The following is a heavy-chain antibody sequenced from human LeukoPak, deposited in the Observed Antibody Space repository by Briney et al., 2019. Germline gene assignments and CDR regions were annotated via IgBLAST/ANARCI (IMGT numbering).Heavy chain of an antibody. V-gene: IGHV3-21*03. J-gene: IGHJ4*02. CDR1: GFTFSSYS. Sequence: GGSLRLSCAASGFTFSSYSMNWVHQAPGKGLEWVSSISSSSSYIYYADSVKGRFTISRDNAKNSLYLQMNSLRAEDTAVYYCARDLAAAGTDYWGQGTLVTVSS. CDR3: ARDLAAAGTDY. CDR2: ISSSSSYI. D-gene: IGHD6-13*01.